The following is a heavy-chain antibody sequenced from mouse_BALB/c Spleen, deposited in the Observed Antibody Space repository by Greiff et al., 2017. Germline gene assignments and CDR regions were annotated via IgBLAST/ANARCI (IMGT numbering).Heavy chain of an antibody. CDR1: GFTFSDFY. CDR2: SRNKANDTTT. Sequence: EVKLVESGGGLVQPGGSLRLSCATSGFTFSDFYMEWVRQPPGKRLEWIAASRNKANDTTTEYSASVQGRFIVSTDTSQSFLYLQMNALRAEDTANYYGASYSDRYDAYFAYWGQGTLVTVSA. V-gene: IGHV7-1*02. J-gene: IGHJ3*01. CDR3: ASYSDRYDAYFAY. D-gene: IGHD2-14*01.